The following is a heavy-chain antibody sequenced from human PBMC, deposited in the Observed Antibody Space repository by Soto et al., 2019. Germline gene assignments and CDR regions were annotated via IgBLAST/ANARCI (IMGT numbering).Heavy chain of an antibody. Sequence: QVQLQESGPGLVKPSETLSLTCTVSGGSISSYYWSWIRQPPGKGLEWIGYIYYSGSTNYNPSLKSRVNLSVNTSQNQFSLELSSVTAADTAVYYWARVRRNWGVPDYWGQGTLVTVSS. V-gene: IGHV4-59*01. J-gene: IGHJ4*02. D-gene: IGHD7-27*01. CDR2: IYYSGST. CDR1: GGSISSYY. CDR3: ARVRRNWGVPDY.